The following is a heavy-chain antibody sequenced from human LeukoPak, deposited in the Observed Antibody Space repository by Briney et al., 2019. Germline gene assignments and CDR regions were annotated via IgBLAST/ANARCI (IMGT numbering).Heavy chain of an antibody. Sequence: SVKVSCKASGGTFSSYAISWVRQAPGQGLEWMGGIIPIFGTADYAQKFQGRVTITADESTSTAYMELSSLRSEDTAVYYCARNGYSYGRFDYWGQGTLVTVSS. J-gene: IGHJ4*02. CDR3: ARNGYSYGRFDY. V-gene: IGHV1-69*01. CDR2: IIPIFGTA. D-gene: IGHD5-18*01. CDR1: GGTFSSYA.